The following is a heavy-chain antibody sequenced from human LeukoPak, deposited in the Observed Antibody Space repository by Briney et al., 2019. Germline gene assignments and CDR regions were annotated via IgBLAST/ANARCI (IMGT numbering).Heavy chain of an antibody. D-gene: IGHD1-14*01. CDR3: ARRNHYFYYMDV. Sequence: SETLALTCTVSGCSISSYYWSWIRQSPVKGLEWLGYIFPSGSAFYNPSLESRVTISLDTSENQFSLRLISVTAADTAVYYCARRNHYFYYMDVWGKGTTVTVSS. V-gene: IGHV4-4*09. CDR2: IFPSGSA. J-gene: IGHJ6*03. CDR1: GCSISSYY.